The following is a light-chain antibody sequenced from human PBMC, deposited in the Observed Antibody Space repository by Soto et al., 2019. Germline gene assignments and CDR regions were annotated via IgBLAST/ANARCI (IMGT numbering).Light chain of an antibody. Sequence: EIVLTQSTVTLSLSPGERATLSCRASQSVSSSYLAWYQQKPGQAPRLLIYGASSRATGIPDRFSGSGSGTDFTLNISRLEPEDFEVYYWQQYGSSPRTFGQVTKVEIQ. CDR1: QSVSSSY. CDR3: QQYGSSPRT. V-gene: IGKV3-20*01. CDR2: GAS. J-gene: IGKJ1*01.